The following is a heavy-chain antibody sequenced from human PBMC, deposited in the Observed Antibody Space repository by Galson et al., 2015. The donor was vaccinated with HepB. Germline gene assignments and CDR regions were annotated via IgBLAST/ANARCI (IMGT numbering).Heavy chain of an antibody. CDR2: IVVGSSNT. Sequence: QSGAEVKKPGASVKVSCKASGFTFTSSAVQWVRQARGQRLEWIGWIVVGSSNTNYAQKFQERVTITRDMSTSTAYMELSSLRSEDTAVYYCAAGRVGTVPDYWGQGTLVTVSS. J-gene: IGHJ4*02. D-gene: IGHD4-17*01. CDR3: AAGRVGTVPDY. V-gene: IGHV1-58*01. CDR1: GFTFTSSA.